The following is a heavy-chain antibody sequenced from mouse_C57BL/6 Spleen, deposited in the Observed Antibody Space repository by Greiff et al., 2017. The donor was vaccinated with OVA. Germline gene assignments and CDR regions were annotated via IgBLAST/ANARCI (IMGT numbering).Heavy chain of an antibody. D-gene: IGHD2-4*01. Sequence: VHVKQSGAELVRPGASVKLSCTASGFNIKDYYMHWVKQRPEQGLEWIGRIDPEDGDTEYAPKFQGKATMTADTSSNTAYLQLSSLTSEDTAVYYCTTGGDYDAHYYAMDYWGQGTSVTVSS. J-gene: IGHJ4*01. CDR3: TTGGDYDAHYYAMDY. CDR1: GFNIKDYY. V-gene: IGHV14-1*01. CDR2: IDPEDGDT.